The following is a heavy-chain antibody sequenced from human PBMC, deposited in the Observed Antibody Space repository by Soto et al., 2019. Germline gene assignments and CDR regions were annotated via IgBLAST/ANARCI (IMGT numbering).Heavy chain of an antibody. V-gene: IGHV1-69*01. CDR1: GGSFSSNP. D-gene: IGHD5-18*01. Sequence: QVQLVQSGSEVKKPGSSVKVSCKASGGSFSSNPISGGRQAPGQGLEWMAGIIPIFATVHYTQKFQGRVTITADESTSTAYMELTSLISEDTAVYFCARGGRGYSSAPRYYFDYWGQGTLVTVSS. J-gene: IGHJ4*02. CDR3: ARGGRGYSSAPRYYFDY. CDR2: IIPIFATV.